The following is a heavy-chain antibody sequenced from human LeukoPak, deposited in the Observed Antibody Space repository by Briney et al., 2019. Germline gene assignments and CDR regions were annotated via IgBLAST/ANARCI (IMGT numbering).Heavy chain of an antibody. CDR1: GFTFSSYA. CDR2: ISYDGSNK. CDR3: ARDPGMGSSWYDYYYMDV. D-gene: IGHD6-13*01. Sequence: GGSLRLSCAASGFTFSSYAMHWVRQAPGKGLEWVAVISYDGSNKYYADSVKGRFTISRDNSKNTLYLQMNSLRAEDTAVYYCARDPGMGSSWYDYYYMDVWGKGTTVTVSS. J-gene: IGHJ6*03. V-gene: IGHV3-30-3*01.